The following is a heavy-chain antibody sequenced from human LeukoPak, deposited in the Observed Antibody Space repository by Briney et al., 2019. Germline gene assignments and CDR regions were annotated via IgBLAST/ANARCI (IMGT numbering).Heavy chain of an antibody. D-gene: IGHD6-13*01. CDR3: ARQAYSSNLGWFDP. J-gene: IGHJ5*02. V-gene: IGHV4-39*01. Sequence: SETLSLTRSVSVGSISSSTYYWGWIRQPPGKGLEWIGNIYNSGSTYYNPSLKSRVTIPVDTSKNQFSLKLSSVTAADTAVYYCARQAYSSNLGWFDPWGQGTLVTVSS. CDR1: VGSISSSTYY. CDR2: IYNSGST.